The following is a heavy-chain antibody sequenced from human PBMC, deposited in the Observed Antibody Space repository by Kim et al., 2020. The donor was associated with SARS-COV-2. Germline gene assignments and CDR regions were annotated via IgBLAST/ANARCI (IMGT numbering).Heavy chain of an antibody. CDR2: SQWYN. CDR3: ARGEMDV. J-gene: IGHJ6*04. Sequence: SQWYNDYAVSVQSRITINPETSKNQFSLQLKSVTPEDTAVYFCARGEMDVWGKGTTVTVSS. V-gene: IGHV6-1*01.